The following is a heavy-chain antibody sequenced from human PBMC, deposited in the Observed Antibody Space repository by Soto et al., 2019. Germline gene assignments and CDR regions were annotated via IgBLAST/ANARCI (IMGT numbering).Heavy chain of an antibody. Sequence: QVQLQESGPGLVTPSGTLSLTCSVSGVSISRSNWWTWVRQAPGKGLEWIGELYPSGGTTYNPSRQNRVTISVDSSKNHLSLTLTSVTAADSAVYYWARCLHCSNGGRFDPWGQGALVTVSS. J-gene: IGHJ5*02. CDR1: GVSISRSNW. CDR3: ARCLHCSNGGRFDP. D-gene: IGHD2-8*01. V-gene: IGHV4-4*02. CDR2: LYPSGGT.